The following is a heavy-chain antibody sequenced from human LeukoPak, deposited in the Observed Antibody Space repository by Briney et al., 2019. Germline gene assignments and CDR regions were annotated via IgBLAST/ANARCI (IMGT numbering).Heavy chain of an antibody. D-gene: IGHD6-25*01. V-gene: IGHV3-23*05. CDR3: AKSSTSQRGYYSMYA. J-gene: IGHJ6*02. CDR1: GFTFNNYA. CDR2: ITDSGSST. Sequence: PGGSLRLFCAASGFTFNNYALSWVRQAPGKGLEWVSFITDSGSSTYYADSVKGRFAISRDSSKNTLPLQMNSLRVEDTGVYFCAKSSTSQRGYYSMYACGRGTTVTVSS.